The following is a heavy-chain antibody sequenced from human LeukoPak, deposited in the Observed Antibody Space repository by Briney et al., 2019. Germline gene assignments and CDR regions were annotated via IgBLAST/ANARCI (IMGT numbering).Heavy chain of an antibody. V-gene: IGHV4-34*01. J-gene: IGHJ4*02. D-gene: IGHD2-15*01. CDR2: INHSGST. Sequence: SETLSLTCAVYGGSFSGYYWSWIRQPPGKGLEWIGEINHSGSTNYNPSLKSRVTISVDTSKNQFSLKLSSVTAADTAVYYCARDPRYCSGGSCYSVGKYFDYWGQGTLVTVSS. CDR3: ARDPRYCSGGSCYSVGKYFDY. CDR1: GGSFSGYY.